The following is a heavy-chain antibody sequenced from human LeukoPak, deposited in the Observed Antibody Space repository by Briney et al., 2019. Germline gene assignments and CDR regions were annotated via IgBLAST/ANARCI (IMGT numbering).Heavy chain of an antibody. J-gene: IGHJ5*02. CDR2: INPNSGGT. CDR1: GYTFTGNY. V-gene: IGHV1-2*02. CDR3: ARDADCGGDCYHNWFDP. D-gene: IGHD2-21*02. Sequence: ASVKVSCKASGYTFTGNYMHWVRQAPGQGLEWMGWINPNSGGTNYAQKFQGRVTMTRDTSISTAYMELSRLRSDDTAVYYCARDADCGGDCYHNWFDPWGQGTLVTVSS.